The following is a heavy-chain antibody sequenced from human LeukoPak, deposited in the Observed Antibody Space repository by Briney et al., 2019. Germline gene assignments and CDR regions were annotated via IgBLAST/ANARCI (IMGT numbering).Heavy chain of an antibody. CDR2: INPNSGAT. CDR1: GYTFTGSY. CDR3: ARGRFGEWDNWFDP. J-gene: IGHJ5*02. D-gene: IGHD3-10*01. V-gene: IGHV1-2*02. Sequence: ASVKVSCKASGYTFTGSYMHWVRQAPGQGLEWMAWINPNSGATNYAQKFQGRVTMTRDTSISTAYMELSRLTSDDTAVYFCARGRFGEWDNWFDPWGQGTLVTVSS.